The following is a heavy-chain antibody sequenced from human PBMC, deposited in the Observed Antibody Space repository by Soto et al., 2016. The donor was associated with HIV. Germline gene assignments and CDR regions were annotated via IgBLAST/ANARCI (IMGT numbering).Heavy chain of an antibody. CDR3: GGAIGYYYYYGMDV. D-gene: IGHD1-26*01. Sequence: QVQLHQWGAGLLKPSETLSLTCAVYGGSFSRHYWNWIRQPPNKGLEWIGEIEQSGDANYNPSLKSRVTISVDASKNQFSLKLSSVTAADTAVYYCGGAIGYYYYYGMDVWGQGTTVTVSS. CDR2: IEQSGDA. J-gene: IGHJ6*02. V-gene: IGHV4-34*01. CDR1: GGSFSRHY.